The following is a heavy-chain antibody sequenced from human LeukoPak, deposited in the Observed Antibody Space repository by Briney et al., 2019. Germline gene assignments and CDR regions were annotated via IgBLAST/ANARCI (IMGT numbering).Heavy chain of an antibody. CDR3: TRRAYSDYGMDV. V-gene: IGHV3-23*01. D-gene: IGHD4-11*01. J-gene: IGHJ6*02. CDR2: ITDSGDSA. Sequence: PGGSLRLSCAASGFTFSNYAMRWVRQAPGKGLEWVSSITDSGDSAYYTDSVKGRFAMSRDNSKNTLYLQMNSLRAEDAAVYYCTRRAYSDYGMDVWGQGTTVTVSS. CDR1: GFTFSNYA.